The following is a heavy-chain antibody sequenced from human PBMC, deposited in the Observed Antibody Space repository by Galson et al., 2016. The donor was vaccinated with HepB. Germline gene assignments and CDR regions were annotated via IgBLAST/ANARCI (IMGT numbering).Heavy chain of an antibody. CDR1: GFTFSTSW. Sequence: SLRLSCAASGFTFSTSWMHWVRQAPGEGLVWVSIGNNDGSDTRYADSVKGRFTTSRDDSKNTQYLQMDSLRADDTAMYHCVRITTYYDTSYFDQWGQGTLVTVSS. V-gene: IGHV3-74*01. CDR3: VRITTYYDTSYFDQ. CDR2: GNNDGSDT. D-gene: IGHD3-22*01. J-gene: IGHJ4*02.